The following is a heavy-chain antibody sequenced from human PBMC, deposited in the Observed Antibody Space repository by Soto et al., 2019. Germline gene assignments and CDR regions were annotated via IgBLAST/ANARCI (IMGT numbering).Heavy chain of an antibody. J-gene: IGHJ2*01. CDR3: ARSGLLGGSSGYWYFDL. CDR1: GGSISSSSYY. CDR2: IYYSGST. V-gene: IGHV4-39*01. D-gene: IGHD5-12*01. Sequence: QLQLQESGPGLVKPSETLSLTCTVSGGSISSSSYYWGWIRQPPGKGLEWIGSIYYSGSTYYNPSLKGRATTSVDTSKNQFSLKLSSVTAADTAVYYCARSGLLGGSSGYWYFDLWGRGTLVTVSS.